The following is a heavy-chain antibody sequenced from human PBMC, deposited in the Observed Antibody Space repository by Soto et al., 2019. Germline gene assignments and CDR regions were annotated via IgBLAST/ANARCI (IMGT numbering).Heavy chain of an antibody. CDR2: ISGNTGKT. Sequence: GASVKVSCKASGYTFTSCGIIWVRQDPGQGLEWMGWISGNTGKTNYAQKLQGRVSITTDTSTSTAYMELSSLRSEDTAVYYCAASDDEPVHRIVVVVAATHYYGMDVWGQGTTVTVSS. V-gene: IGHV1-18*04. D-gene: IGHD2-15*01. J-gene: IGHJ6*02. CDR3: AASDDEPVHRIVVVVAATHYYGMDV. CDR1: GYTFTSCG.